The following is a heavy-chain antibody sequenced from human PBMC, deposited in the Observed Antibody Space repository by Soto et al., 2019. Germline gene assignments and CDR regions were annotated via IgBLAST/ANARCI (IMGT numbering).Heavy chain of an antibody. V-gene: IGHV3-23*04. CDR2: ITITGDTT. Sequence: EVQLVESEGGLVQPGGSLRLSCEASGFIFTTSDMSWVRQAPGKGLEWISSITITGDTTHYADSVKGRFTISRDNSRNRVYLQMNSPRVDDTAGYYCAKGGGGDHGYWGQGTLVAVSS. D-gene: IGHD2-21*02. J-gene: IGHJ4*02. CDR1: GFIFTTSD. CDR3: AKGGGGDHGY.